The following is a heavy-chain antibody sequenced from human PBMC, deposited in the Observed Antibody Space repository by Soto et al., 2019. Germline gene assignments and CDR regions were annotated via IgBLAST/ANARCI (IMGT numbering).Heavy chain of an antibody. CDR2: ISWSSGNI. Sequence: EVQLVESGGGVVQPGRSLRLSCAGSGFTFDDYAMYWVRQRPGAGLEWVAGISWSSGNIAHADSVKGRFTISRDNDMSSLYLQMNSLRSEDTALYYCARGGRGALTAAAGRTNWFDPWGQGTLVIVSS. CDR3: ARGGRGALTAAAGRTNWFDP. V-gene: IGHV3-9*01. CDR1: GFTFDDYA. J-gene: IGHJ5*02. D-gene: IGHD6-13*01.